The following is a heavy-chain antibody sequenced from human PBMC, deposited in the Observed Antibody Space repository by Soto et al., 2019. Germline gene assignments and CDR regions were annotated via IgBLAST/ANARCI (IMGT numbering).Heavy chain of an antibody. V-gene: IGHV4-31*03. J-gene: IGHJ4*02. CDR2: IYDSGGT. D-gene: IGHD3-16*02. CDR1: GGSISKSGYY. CDR3: ATMTPGYLQTPVDY. Sequence: QVQLQESGPGLVKPSQTLSLTCTVSGGSISKSGYYWSWIRQHPGKGLEWIGYIYDSGGTYYNPSLKSRVTISIDTSKNPFSLKLSSVTAADTAVYYCATMTPGYLQTPVDYWGQGTLVTVSS.